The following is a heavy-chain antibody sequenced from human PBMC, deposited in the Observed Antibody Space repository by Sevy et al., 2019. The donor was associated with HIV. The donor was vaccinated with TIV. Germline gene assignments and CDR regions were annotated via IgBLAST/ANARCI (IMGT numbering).Heavy chain of an antibody. CDR2: ISSSSSYI. J-gene: IGHJ3*02. V-gene: IGHV3-21*01. Sequence: GGSLRLSCAASGFTFSSYSMNWVRQAPGKGLEWVSSISSSSSYIYYADSVKGRFTISRDNAKNSLYLKMNSLRAEDTAVYYCAREIAAAGTDAFDIWGQGTMVTVSS. CDR3: AREIAAAGTDAFDI. D-gene: IGHD6-13*01. CDR1: GFTFSSYS.